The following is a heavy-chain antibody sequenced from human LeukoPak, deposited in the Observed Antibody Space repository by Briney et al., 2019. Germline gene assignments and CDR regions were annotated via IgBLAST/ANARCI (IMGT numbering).Heavy chain of an antibody. V-gene: IGHV3-30-3*01. Sequence: GGSLRLSCAASGFTFSSYAMHWVRQAPGKGLEWVAVISYDGSNKYYADSVKGRFTISRDNSKNTLYLQMNSLRAEDTAIYYCAKGGRGSCYSRMDVWGRGTTVTVSS. D-gene: IGHD2-15*01. CDR2: ISYDGSNK. CDR1: GFTFSSYA. CDR3: AKGGRGSCYSRMDV. J-gene: IGHJ6*02.